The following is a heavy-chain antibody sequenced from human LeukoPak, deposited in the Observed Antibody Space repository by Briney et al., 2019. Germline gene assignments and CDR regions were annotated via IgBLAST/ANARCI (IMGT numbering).Heavy chain of an antibody. CDR3: ARAERGYSNLDY. J-gene: IGHJ4*02. Sequence: GASVKVSCKASGGTFSSYAISWVRQAPGQGLEWMGRIIPIFGTANYAQKFQGRVTITTDEPTSTAYMELSSLRSEDTAVYYCARAERGYSNLDYWGQGTLVTVSS. D-gene: IGHD4-11*01. CDR2: IIPIFGTA. CDR1: GGTFSSYA. V-gene: IGHV1-69*05.